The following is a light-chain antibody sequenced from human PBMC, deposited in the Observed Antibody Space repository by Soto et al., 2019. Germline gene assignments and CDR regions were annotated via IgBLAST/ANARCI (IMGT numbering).Light chain of an antibody. CDR2: GAS. V-gene: IGKV3-20*01. Sequence: EIVLTQSPGTLSVSPGERATLSCRASQSVSSSYLAWYQQKPGQAPRLLIYGASSRATGIPDRFSGSASGTDFTLTISRLEPEDFAVYYCQQYGSSPQTFGQGTKVDIK. J-gene: IGKJ1*01. CDR1: QSVSSSY. CDR3: QQYGSSPQT.